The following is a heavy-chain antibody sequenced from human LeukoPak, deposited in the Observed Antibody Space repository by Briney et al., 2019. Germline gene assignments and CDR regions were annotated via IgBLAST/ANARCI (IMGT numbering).Heavy chain of an antibody. Sequence: SGPTLVKPTQTLTLTCTFSGFSLSTRGVGVGWIRQPPGKALEWLALIYLNDDKRYSPSLKSRLTITKDTSNNQVVLTMTNMDPVDTATYYCAHQGGCSGGSCYSGFDYWGQGTLVTVSS. D-gene: IGHD2-15*01. CDR2: IYLNDDK. V-gene: IGHV2-5*01. J-gene: IGHJ4*02. CDR3: AHQGGCSGGSCYSGFDY. CDR1: GFSLSTRGVG.